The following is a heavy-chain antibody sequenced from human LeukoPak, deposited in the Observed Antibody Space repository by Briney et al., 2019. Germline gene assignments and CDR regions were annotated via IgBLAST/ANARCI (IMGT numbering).Heavy chain of an antibody. Sequence: PSETLSLTCTVSGGSISSSSYYWGWIRQPPGKGLEWIGSIYYSGSTYYNPSLKSRVTISVDTSKNQFSLKLSSVTAADTAVYYCARLTTNPYYYGSGKLNAFYIWGQGTMVTVSS. CDR2: IYYSGST. CDR1: GGSISSSSYY. D-gene: IGHD3-10*01. J-gene: IGHJ3*02. V-gene: IGHV4-39*01. CDR3: ARLTTNPYYYGSGKLNAFYI.